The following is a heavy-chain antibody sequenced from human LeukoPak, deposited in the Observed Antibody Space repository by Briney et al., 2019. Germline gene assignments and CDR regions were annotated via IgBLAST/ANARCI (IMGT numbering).Heavy chain of an antibody. CDR3: ARGFYYDSSGYNYGGFDI. V-gene: IGHV1-69*05. D-gene: IGHD3-22*01. CDR1: LGIFSRYA. Sequence: ASVNVPYRACLGIFSRYAIRGATEAPAQGREGVVGIISILCAAHCAQRFQGRVAITTDESTSTAYMELSSLRSEDTAVYYCARGFYYDSSGYNYGGFDIWGQGTMVTVSS. J-gene: IGHJ3*02. CDR2: IISILCAA.